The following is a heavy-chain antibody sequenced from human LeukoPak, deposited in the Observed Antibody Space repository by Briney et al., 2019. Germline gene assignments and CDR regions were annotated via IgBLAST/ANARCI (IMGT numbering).Heavy chain of an antibody. J-gene: IGHJ3*02. CDR3: AKTQSGYYQNSAFDI. Sequence: SETLSLTCSVSGGSISSSSYYWGWIRQPPGKGLEWIGSIYYSGSTYYNPSLKSRVTISVDTSKNQFSLKLSSVTAADTAVYYCAKTQSGYYQNSAFDIWGQGTMVTVSS. D-gene: IGHD3-3*01. V-gene: IGHV4-39*01. CDR2: IYYSGST. CDR1: GGSISSSSYY.